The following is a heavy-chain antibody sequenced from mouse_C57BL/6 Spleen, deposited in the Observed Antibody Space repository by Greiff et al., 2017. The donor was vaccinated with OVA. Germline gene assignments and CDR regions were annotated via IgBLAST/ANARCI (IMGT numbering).Heavy chain of an antibody. J-gene: IGHJ3*01. CDR2: IDPETGGT. V-gene: IGHV1-15*01. Sequence: QVQLQQSGAELVRPGASVTLSCKASGYTFTDYEMHWVKQTPVHGLEWIGAIDPETGGTAYNQKFKGKATLTVDKSSSTAYMELRSLTSEDTAVYYCARSEGFAYWGQGTLVTVSA. CDR3: ARSEGFAY. CDR1: GYTFTDYE.